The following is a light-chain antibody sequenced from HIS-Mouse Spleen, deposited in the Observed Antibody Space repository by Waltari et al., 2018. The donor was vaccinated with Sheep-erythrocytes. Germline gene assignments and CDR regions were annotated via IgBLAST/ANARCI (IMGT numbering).Light chain of an antibody. CDR3: CSYAGSSTPWV. J-gene: IGLJ3*02. CDR2: EGS. V-gene: IGLV2-23*01. Sequence: QSALTQPASVAGSPGPSIPISCTGTSSDVGGFNLFPWYQQHPGKAPKLMIYEGSKRPSGVSNRFSGSKSGNTASLTISGLQAEDEADYYCCSYAGSSTPWVFGGGTKLTVL. CDR1: SSDVGGFNL.